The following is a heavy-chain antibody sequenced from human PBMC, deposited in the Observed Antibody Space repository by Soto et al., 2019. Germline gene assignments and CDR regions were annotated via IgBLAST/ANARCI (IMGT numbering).Heavy chain of an antibody. Sequence: QVQQVQFGAEVKKPGSSVKVSCKASGGTFSSYAISWVRQAPGQGLEWMGGIIPIFATANYAQKFQGRVMITVDESTSTAYMELSSLRSEDTAVYYCARSVSFRYQLLKRGMDVWGQGTTVTVSS. J-gene: IGHJ6*02. CDR3: ARSVSFRYQLLKRGMDV. CDR2: IIPIFATA. V-gene: IGHV1-69*01. CDR1: GGTFSSYA. D-gene: IGHD2-2*01.